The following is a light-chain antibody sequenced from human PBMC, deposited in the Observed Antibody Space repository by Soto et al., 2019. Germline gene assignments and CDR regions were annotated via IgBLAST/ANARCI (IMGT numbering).Light chain of an antibody. CDR3: QQYGSSPWT. CDR2: ASS. J-gene: IGKJ1*01. CDR1: QSISATY. Sequence: ETVLTQSPGTLSLSPGERATISCRASQSISATYLAWYHQKPGQAPMLLIYASSSRATGIPDRFSGSGSGTDFTLTISRLEPEDFAVYYCQQYGSSPWTFGQGTKVEIK. V-gene: IGKV3-20*01.